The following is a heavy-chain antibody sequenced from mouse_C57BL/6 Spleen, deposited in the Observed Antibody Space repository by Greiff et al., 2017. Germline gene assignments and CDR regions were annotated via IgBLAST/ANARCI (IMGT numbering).Heavy chain of an antibody. CDR2: IYPGDGDT. J-gene: IGHJ4*01. CDR3: LYDYDGYAMDY. Sequence: QVQLKESGPELVKPGASVKISCKASGYAFSSSWMNWVKQRPGKGLEWIGRIYPGDGDTNYNGKFKGKATLTADKSSSTAYMQLSSLTSEDSAVYFCLYDYDGYAMDYWGQGTSVTVSS. D-gene: IGHD2-4*01. CDR1: GYAFSSSW. V-gene: IGHV1-82*01.